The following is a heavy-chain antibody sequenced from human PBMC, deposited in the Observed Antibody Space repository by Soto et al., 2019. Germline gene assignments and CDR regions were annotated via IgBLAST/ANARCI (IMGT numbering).Heavy chain of an antibody. CDR1: GFNLSHPW. Sequence: EVQLVESGGGLVKPGGSLRLSCVASGFNLSHPWMTWVRQAAGKGLEWVGRIKSKTDGGTADYAAPVKGRATISRDESKNTVYLQMNSLKTEDTAVYYCTTGIYYDILTGYHNVAYWGQGALVTVSS. CDR3: TTGIYYDILTGYHNVAY. D-gene: IGHD3-9*01. V-gene: IGHV3-15*01. J-gene: IGHJ4*02. CDR2: IKSKTDGGTA.